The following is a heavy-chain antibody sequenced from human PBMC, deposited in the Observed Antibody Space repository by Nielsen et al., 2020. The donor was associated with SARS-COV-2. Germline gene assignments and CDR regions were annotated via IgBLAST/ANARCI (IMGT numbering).Heavy chain of an antibody. V-gene: IGHV1-18*01. J-gene: IGHJ6*02. D-gene: IGHD2-2*01. CDR3: ARDRHIVVVPAAPELNYYYYGMDV. Sequence: ASVKVSCKTSGYTFITYGINWVRQAPGQGLEWMGWISAYNGETNYAQNFQGRLTMTTDTSTSTAFMELRSLRSDDTAVYYCARDRHIVVVPAAPELNYYYYGMDVWGQGTTVTVSS. CDR2: ISAYNGET. CDR1: GYTFITYG.